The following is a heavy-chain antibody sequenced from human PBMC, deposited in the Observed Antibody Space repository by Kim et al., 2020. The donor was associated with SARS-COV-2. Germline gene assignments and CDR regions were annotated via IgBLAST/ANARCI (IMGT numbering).Heavy chain of an antibody. CDR1: GGSISSSSYY. D-gene: IGHD2-21*02. CDR3: ARPCRGGNSEWYFDY. V-gene: IGHV4-39*01. J-gene: IGHJ4*02. Sequence: SETLSLTCTVSGGSISSSSYYWGWIRQPPGKGLEWIGSIYYSGSTYYNPSLKSRVTISVDTSKNQFSLKLSSVTAADTAVYYCARPCRGGNSEWYFDYWGQGTLVTVSS. CDR2: IYYSGST.